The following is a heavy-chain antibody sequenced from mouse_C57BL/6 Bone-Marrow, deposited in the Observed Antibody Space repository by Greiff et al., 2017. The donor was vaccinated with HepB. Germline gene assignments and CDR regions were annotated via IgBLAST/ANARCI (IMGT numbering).Heavy chain of an antibody. Sequence: LLLQQSGPELVKPGASVKISCKASGYSFTGYYMNWVKQSPEKSLEWIGEINPSTGRTTYNQKFKAKATLTVDKSSSTAYMQLKSLTSEDSAVYDSSRCHYDCDGAWLAYWGQGTRVTVSA. CDR2: INPSTGRT. CDR1: GYSFTGYY. D-gene: IGHD2-4*01. J-gene: IGHJ3*01. CDR3: SRCHYDCDGAWLAY. V-gene: IGHV1-42*01.